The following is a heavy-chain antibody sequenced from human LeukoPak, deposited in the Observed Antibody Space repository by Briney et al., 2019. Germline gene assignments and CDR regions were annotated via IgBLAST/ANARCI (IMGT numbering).Heavy chain of an antibody. J-gene: IGHJ4*02. D-gene: IGHD2-2*01. V-gene: IGHV4-59*12. Sequence: PSETLSLTCTVSGDSIGIYYWSWIRQPPGKGLEWIGYIYHSGSTYYNPSLKSRVTISVDRSKNQFSLKLSSVTAADTAVYYCAREGPAGNFDYWGQGTLVTVSS. CDR2: IYHSGST. CDR1: GDSIGIYY. CDR3: AREGPAGNFDY.